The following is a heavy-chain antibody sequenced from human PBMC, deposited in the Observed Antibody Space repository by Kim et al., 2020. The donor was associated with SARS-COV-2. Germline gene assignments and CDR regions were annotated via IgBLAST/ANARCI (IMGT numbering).Heavy chain of an antibody. V-gene: IGHV1-3*01. J-gene: IGHJ6*02. CDR3: ARVSPLRWGYYGMDV. CDR2: INAGNGNT. D-gene: IGHD4-17*01. CDR1: GYTFTSYA. Sequence: ASVKVSCKVSGYTFTSYAMHWVRQAPVQRLEWMGWINAGNGNTKYSQKFQGRVTITRDTSASTAYMELSSLRSEDTAVYYCARVSPLRWGYYGMDVWGQGTTVTVSS.